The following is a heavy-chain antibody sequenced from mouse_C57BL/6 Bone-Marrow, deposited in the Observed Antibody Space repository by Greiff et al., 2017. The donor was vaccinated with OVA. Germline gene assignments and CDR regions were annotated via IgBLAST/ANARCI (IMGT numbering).Heavy chain of an antibody. J-gene: IGHJ4*01. V-gene: IGHV1-69*01. CDR1: GYTFTSYW. CDR3: ARDTTVVTAMDY. CDR2: IDPSDSFP. D-gene: IGHD1-1*01. Sequence: QVQLKQPGAELVMPGASVKLSCKASGYTFTSYWMHWVKQRPGQGLEWIGEIDPSDSFPNYNQKFKGKSTLTVDKSSSTAYMQLSSLTSEDSAVYYCARDTTVVTAMDYWGQGTSVTVSS.